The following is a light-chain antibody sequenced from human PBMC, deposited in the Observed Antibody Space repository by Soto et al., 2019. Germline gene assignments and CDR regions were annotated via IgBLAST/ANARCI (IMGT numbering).Light chain of an antibody. CDR2: AAC. J-gene: IGKJ1*01. CDR1: QSISSY. Sequence: DIQMTQSPSSLSASVGDRVTITCRASQSISSYLNWYQQKPGKAPKLLIYAACSLQSGVPSRFSGIGSGTDFTLTISSLQPEDFATYYCQQSYSTPRTFGQGTKVDIK. V-gene: IGKV1-39*01. CDR3: QQSYSTPRT.